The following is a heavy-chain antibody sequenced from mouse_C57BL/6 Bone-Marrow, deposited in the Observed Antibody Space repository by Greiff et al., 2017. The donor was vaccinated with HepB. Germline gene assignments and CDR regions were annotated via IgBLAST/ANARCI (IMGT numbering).Heavy chain of an antibody. D-gene: IGHD1-1*01. V-gene: IGHV1-69*01. CDR3: ARKHYGSSHWDFYV. CDR1: GYTFTSYW. J-gene: IGHJ1*03. Sequence: QVQLQQPGAELVMPGASVKLSCKASGYTFTSYWMHWVKQRPGQGLEWIGEIDPSDSYTNYNQKFKGKSTLTVDKSSSPSYMQLSSLTSEDSAVYYCARKHYGSSHWDFYVWGTGTTVTVSS. CDR2: IDPSDSYT.